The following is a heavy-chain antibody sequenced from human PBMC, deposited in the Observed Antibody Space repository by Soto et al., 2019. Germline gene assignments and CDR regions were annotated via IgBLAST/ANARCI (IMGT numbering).Heavy chain of an antibody. Sequence: GGSLRLSCAASGFTFSNYGMHWVRQAPGRGLEWVAIISYDGSNKYSADSVNGRFTISRDNSKNTLYLQMNSLRAEDTAVYYCAKDQWSSSGSFVDYWGQGTLVTVYS. CDR3: AKDQWSSSGSFVDY. J-gene: IGHJ4*02. V-gene: IGHV3-30*18. CDR2: ISYDGSNK. D-gene: IGHD6-6*01. CDR1: GFTFSNYG.